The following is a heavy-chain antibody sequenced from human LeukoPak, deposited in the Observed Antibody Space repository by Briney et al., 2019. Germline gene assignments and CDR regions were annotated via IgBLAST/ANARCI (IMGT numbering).Heavy chain of an antibody. V-gene: IGHV3-7*01. Sequence: GGSLRLSCVASGFTLSSYWMSWVRQAPGKGLEWVANIKFDGSATYYVDSVKGRFTISRDDAKNSLYLQMNSLGGEDTAVYYCARDLFSGTYHEDFWGQGTLVIVSS. CDR2: IKFDGSAT. CDR3: ARDLFSGTYHEDF. J-gene: IGHJ4*02. D-gene: IGHD1-26*01. CDR1: GFTLSSYW.